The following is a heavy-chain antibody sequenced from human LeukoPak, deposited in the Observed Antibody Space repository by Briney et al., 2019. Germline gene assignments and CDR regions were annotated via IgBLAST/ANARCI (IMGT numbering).Heavy chain of an antibody. CDR3: ARGRNIVATIIGY. V-gene: IGHV1-8*01. CDR2: MNPNSGNT. D-gene: IGHD5-12*01. CDR1: GYTFTSYD. J-gene: IGHJ4*02. Sequence: ASVKVSCKASGYTFTSYDINWVRQATGQGLEWMGWMNPNSGNTGYAQKLQGRVTMTRNSSISTAYMELSSLRSEDTAVSYCARGRNIVATIIGYWGQGTLVTVSS.